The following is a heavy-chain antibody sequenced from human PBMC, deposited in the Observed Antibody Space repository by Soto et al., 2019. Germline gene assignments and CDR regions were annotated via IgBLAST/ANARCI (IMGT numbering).Heavy chain of an antibody. CDR2: ISSSSSYI. J-gene: IGHJ4*02. CDR3: ASNPLVVVPAASFDY. Sequence: GGSLRLACAASGLPFSSYSMNWVRQAPGKGLEWVSSISSSSSYIYYADSVKGRFTISRDNAKNSLYLQMNSLRAEDTAVYYCASNPLVVVPAASFDYWGQGTLVTVSS. V-gene: IGHV3-21*01. D-gene: IGHD2-2*01. CDR1: GLPFSSYS.